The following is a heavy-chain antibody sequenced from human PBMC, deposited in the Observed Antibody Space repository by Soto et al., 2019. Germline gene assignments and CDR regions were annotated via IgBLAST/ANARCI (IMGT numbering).Heavy chain of an antibody. CDR2: INPNSGGT. D-gene: IGHD3-9*01. CDR1: GYTFTGYY. CDR3: ARDGASTYYDILTGTNYYYYGMDV. Sequence: GASVKVSCKASGYTFTGYYMHWVRQAPGQGLEWMGWINPNSGGTNYAQKFQGWVTMTRDTSISTAYMELSRLRSDDTAVYYCARDGASTYYDILTGTNYYYYGMDVWGQGTTVTV. J-gene: IGHJ6*02. V-gene: IGHV1-2*04.